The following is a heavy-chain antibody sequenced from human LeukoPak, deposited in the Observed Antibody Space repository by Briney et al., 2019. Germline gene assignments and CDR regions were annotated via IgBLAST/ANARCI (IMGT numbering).Heavy chain of an antibody. V-gene: IGHV1-69*13. Sequence: SVTVSCKASGGTFSSYAISWVRQAPGQGLEWMGGIIPIFGTANYAQKFQGRVTITADESTSTAYMELSSLRSEDTAVYYCARERRDYYGSGRRYYYYYMDVWGKGTTVTISS. CDR2: IIPIFGTA. CDR3: ARERRDYYGSGRRYYYYYMDV. CDR1: GGTFSSYA. D-gene: IGHD3-10*01. J-gene: IGHJ6*03.